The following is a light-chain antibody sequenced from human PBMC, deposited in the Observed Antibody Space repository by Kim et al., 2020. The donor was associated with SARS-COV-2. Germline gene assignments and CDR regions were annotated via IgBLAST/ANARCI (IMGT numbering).Light chain of an antibody. J-gene: IGKJ2*01. CDR1: QSVSSNY. V-gene: IGKV3-15*01. CDR2: GAS. CDR3: QHYNNWPYT. Sequence: EIVLTQSPGTLSLSPGERGTLSCRASQSVSSNYLAWYQQKPGQAPRLLIYGASTRATGIPARFSGSGSGAEFTLTISSLQSEDFALYYCQHYNNWPYTFGQGTKLEI.